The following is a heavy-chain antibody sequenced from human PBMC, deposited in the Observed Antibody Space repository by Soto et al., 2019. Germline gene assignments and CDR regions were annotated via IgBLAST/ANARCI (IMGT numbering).Heavy chain of an antibody. CDR2: IYPGDFTI. CDR3: AGRHYEGQGFDY. J-gene: IGHJ4*02. V-gene: IGHV5-51*01. D-gene: IGHD4-17*01. CDR1: GYSFTNFW. Sequence: ESLKISCMGSGYSFTNFWIGWVRQMPGKGLEWMGIIYPGDFTIKYSPSFQGQVTISADRSINTAYLQWSSLKPSDTAIYHCAGRHYEGQGFDYWGQGTVVTVSS.